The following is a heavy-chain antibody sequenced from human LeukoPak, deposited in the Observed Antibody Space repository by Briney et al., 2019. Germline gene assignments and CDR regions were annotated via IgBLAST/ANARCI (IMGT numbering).Heavy chain of an antibody. CDR3: AREWMGYSSSRRDYYYYMDV. V-gene: IGHV3-48*03. Sequence: GGSPRLSCAASGFTFSSYEMNWVRQAPGKGLEWVSYISSSGSTIYYADSVKGRFTISRDNAKNSLYLQMNSLRAEDTALYYCAREWMGYSSSRRDYYYYMDVWGKGTTVTVSS. CDR1: GFTFSSYE. CDR2: ISSSGSTI. J-gene: IGHJ6*03. D-gene: IGHD6-13*01.